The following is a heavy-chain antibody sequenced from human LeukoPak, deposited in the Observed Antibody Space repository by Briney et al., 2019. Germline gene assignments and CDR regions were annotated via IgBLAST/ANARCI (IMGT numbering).Heavy chain of an antibody. CDR2: ISSGGDYT. CDR1: GFTFNNYA. V-gene: IGHV3-23*01. Sequence: PGGSLRLSCAASGFTFNNYAMSWVRQAPGRGLEWVLAISSGGDYTNSADSVKGRFTISRDNSRNTLYLQMNSLRAEDTAVYYCAKDRASGSGSYSYRGFDHWGQGTLVTVSS. D-gene: IGHD6-19*01. J-gene: IGHJ5*02. CDR3: AKDRASGSGSYSYRGFDH.